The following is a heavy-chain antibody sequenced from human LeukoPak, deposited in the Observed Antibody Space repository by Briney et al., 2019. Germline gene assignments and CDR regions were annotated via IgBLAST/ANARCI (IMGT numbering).Heavy chain of an antibody. V-gene: IGHV4-59*01. Sequence: SETLSLTCPVSGGSISRYYWSWIRQPPGKGLEWIGYIYYSGSTNYNPSLKSRVTISVDTSKNQFSLKLSSVTAADTAVYYCARGPSGSSGYYGPHDAFDIWGQGTMVTVSS. CDR2: IYYSGST. CDR3: ARGPSGSSGYYGPHDAFDI. J-gene: IGHJ3*02. CDR1: GGSISRYY. D-gene: IGHD3-22*01.